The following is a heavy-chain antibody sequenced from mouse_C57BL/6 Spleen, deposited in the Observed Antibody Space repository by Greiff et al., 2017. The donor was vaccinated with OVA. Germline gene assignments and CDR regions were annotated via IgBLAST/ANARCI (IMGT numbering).Heavy chain of an antibody. J-gene: IGHJ3*01. D-gene: IGHD1-1*01. CDR3: ARSWDTTVVDPWFAY. CDR1: GYAFSSSW. CDR2: IYPGDGGT. V-gene: IGHV1-82*01. Sequence: QVQLQQSGPELVKPGASVKISCKASGYAFSSSWMNWVKQRPGKGLEWIGRIYPGDGGTNYNGKVKGQATLTADKSSSTAYMQLSSLTSEDSAFYVCARSWDTTVVDPWFAYWGPGTLVSVSA.